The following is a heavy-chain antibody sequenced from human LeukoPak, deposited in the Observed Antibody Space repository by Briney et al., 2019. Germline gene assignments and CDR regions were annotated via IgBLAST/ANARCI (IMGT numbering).Heavy chain of an antibody. CDR2: INWDGGST. J-gene: IGHJ4*02. CDR1: GFTFSSYA. V-gene: IGHV3-20*04. CDR3: ARESQIAVSGALSH. D-gene: IGHD6-19*01. Sequence: GGSLRLSCAASGFTFSSYALSWVRQAPGKGLEWVSGINWDGGSTGYADSVKGRFTISRDNTKNSLYLQINSLRADDTALYYCARESQIAVSGALSHWGQGILVTVSS.